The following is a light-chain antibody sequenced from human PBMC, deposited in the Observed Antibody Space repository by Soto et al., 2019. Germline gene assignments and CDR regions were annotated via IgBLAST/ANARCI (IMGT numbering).Light chain of an antibody. V-gene: IGLV2-8*01. J-gene: IGLJ1*01. Sequence: SALTQPPSASGSPGQSVTISCTGTSSDIGGYNFVSWYQQYPGKAPKLMIYEVTKRPSGVPDRFSGSKSGNTASLTVSGLKAEDEADYYCTSYAASNNHVFGTGTKLTVL. CDR1: SSDIGGYNF. CDR3: TSYAASNNHV. CDR2: EVT.